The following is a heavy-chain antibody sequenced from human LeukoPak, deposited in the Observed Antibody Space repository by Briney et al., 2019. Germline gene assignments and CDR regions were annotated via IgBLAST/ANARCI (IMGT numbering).Heavy chain of an antibody. CDR2: IRGSGGST. CDR1: GFTFSSYA. D-gene: IGHD6-19*01. CDR3: AKGKSSGWYGGFDY. Sequence: GGSLRLSCAASGFTFSSYAMSWVRQAPGKGLEWVSAIRGSGGSTYYADSVKGRFTISRDNSKNTLYLQMNSLRAEDTAVYYCAKGKSSGWYGGFDYWGQGTLVTVSS. V-gene: IGHV3-23*01. J-gene: IGHJ4*02.